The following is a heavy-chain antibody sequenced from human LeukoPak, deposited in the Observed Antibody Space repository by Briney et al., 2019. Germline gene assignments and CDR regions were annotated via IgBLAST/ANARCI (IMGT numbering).Heavy chain of an antibody. CDR2: IWFYKNQ. V-gene: IGHV3-33*01. J-gene: IGHJ6*02. CDR3: ARDRHCVNGVCHSPPGMDV. D-gene: IGHD2-8*01. Sequence: PGRSLRLSCAASGFILNDYGMHWVRQAPGKGLEWVADIWFYKNQHFADSVKGRFAISRDNSKNTVYLQINSLRAEDTAVYYCARDRHCVNGVCHSPPGMDVWGQGTTVTVSS. CDR1: GFILNDYG.